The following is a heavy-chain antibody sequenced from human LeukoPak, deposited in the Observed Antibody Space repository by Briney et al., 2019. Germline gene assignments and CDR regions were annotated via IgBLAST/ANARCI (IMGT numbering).Heavy chain of an antibody. Sequence: GASVTVSCKASGGTFSSYAISWVRQAPGQGLEWMGRIIPILGIASYAQKFQGRVTITADKSTSTAYMELSSLRSEDTAVYYCARVPQLRRDGHNYPKANYYYYGMDVWGQGTTVTVSS. V-gene: IGHV1-69*04. D-gene: IGHD5-12*01. CDR1: GGTFSSYA. J-gene: IGHJ6*02. CDR3: ARVPQLRRDGHNYPKANYYYYGMDV. CDR2: IIPILGIA.